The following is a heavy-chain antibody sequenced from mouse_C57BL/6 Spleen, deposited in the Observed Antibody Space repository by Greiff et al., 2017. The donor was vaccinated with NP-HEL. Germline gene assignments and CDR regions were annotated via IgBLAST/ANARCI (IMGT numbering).Heavy chain of an antibody. Sequence: LVESGAELVKPGASVKISCKASGYAFSSYWMNWVKQRPGKGLEWIGQIYPGDGDTNYNGKFKGKATLTADKSSSTAYMQLSSLTSEDSAVYFCARSYYDYGYAMDYWGQGTSVTVSS. CDR3: ARSYYDYGYAMDY. D-gene: IGHD2-4*01. CDR2: IYPGDGDT. V-gene: IGHV1-80*01. J-gene: IGHJ4*01. CDR1: GYAFSSYW.